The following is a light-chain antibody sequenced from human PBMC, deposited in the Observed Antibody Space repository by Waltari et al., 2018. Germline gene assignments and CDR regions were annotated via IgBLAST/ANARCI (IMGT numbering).Light chain of an antibody. Sequence: SYVVTQSPSVSVAPGETARITCGGANIGRKSGHWYQQRPGQAPVLVISYDSDRPSGIPERFSGSNSGNTATLTISWVEAEDEADYYCLVWHSTIDHQGVFGGGTKLTVL. V-gene: IGLV3-21*04. CDR1: NIGRKS. CDR2: YDS. CDR3: LVWHSTIDHQGV. J-gene: IGLJ2*01.